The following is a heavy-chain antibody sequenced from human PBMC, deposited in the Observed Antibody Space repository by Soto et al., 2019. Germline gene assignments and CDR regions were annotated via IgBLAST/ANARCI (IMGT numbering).Heavy chain of an antibody. J-gene: IGHJ5*02. CDR3: ASHYGDNGWFDT. D-gene: IGHD4-17*01. CDR1: GFTFSAYN. Sequence: EVQLLESGGGLVQPGGSLRLSCAASGFTFSAYNMNWVRQPPGKGLEWVSSITSSSSSIYYADSLKGRFTISRDNAKNSLYLQMNSLRAEDTAVYYCASHYGDNGWFDTWGQGTLVTVSS. V-gene: IGHV3-21*06. CDR2: ITSSSSSI.